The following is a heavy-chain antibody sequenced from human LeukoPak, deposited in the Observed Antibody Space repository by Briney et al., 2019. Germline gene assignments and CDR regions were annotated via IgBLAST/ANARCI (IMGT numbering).Heavy chain of an antibody. Sequence: TSVKVSCKASGFTFTSSAVQWVRQARGQRLEWIGCIVVGSGNTNYAQKVQERFTITRDMSKSTAYMELSSLRSEDTAVYYCAAGDLVGASSDYWGQGTLVTVSS. CDR3: AAGDLVGASSDY. CDR1: GFTFTSSA. D-gene: IGHD1-26*01. J-gene: IGHJ4*02. CDR2: IVVGSGNT. V-gene: IGHV1-58*01.